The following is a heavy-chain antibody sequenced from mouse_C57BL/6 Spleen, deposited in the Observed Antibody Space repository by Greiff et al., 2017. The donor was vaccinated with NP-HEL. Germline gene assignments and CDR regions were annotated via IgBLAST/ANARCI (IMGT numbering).Heavy chain of an antibody. J-gene: IGHJ4*01. Sequence: QVQLQQPGAELVMPGASVKLSCKATGYTFTSYWMHWVKQRPGQGLEWIGEIDPSDSYTNYNQKFKGKSTLTVDKSSSTAYMQLSSLTSEDSAVYYCASRSYRAMDYWGQGTSVTVSS. CDR2: IDPSDSYT. CDR1: GYTFTSYW. V-gene: IGHV1-69*01. D-gene: IGHD1-1*01. CDR3: ASRSYRAMDY.